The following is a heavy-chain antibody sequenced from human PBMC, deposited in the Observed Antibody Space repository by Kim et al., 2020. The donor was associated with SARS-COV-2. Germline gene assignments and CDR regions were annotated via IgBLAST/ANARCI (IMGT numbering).Heavy chain of an antibody. Sequence: GGSLRLSCAASGFTFSSYAMHWVRQAPGKGLEWVAVIWYDGSNKYYADSVKGRFTISRDNSKNTLYLQMNSLRAEDTAVYYCAGDPPDYGDSDWGQGTLVTVSS. CDR2: IWYDGSNK. CDR1: GFTFSSYA. CDR3: AGDPPDYGDSD. V-gene: IGHV3-33*01. J-gene: IGHJ4*02. D-gene: IGHD4-17*01.